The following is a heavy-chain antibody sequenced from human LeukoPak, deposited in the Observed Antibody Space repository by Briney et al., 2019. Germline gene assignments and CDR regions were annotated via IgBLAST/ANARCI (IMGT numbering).Heavy chain of an antibody. D-gene: IGHD6-19*01. J-gene: IGHJ3*02. V-gene: IGHV4-38-2*02. Sequence: SETLSLTCTVSAYSISSGYYWGWIRQPLGKGLEWTGSIDHSGSTYYNPSLKSRITISVDTSKNQFSLKLSSVTAADTAVYYCARHKYSSGWPPEGAFDIWGQGTMVTVSS. CDR1: AYSISSGYY. CDR2: IDHSGST. CDR3: ARHKYSSGWPPEGAFDI.